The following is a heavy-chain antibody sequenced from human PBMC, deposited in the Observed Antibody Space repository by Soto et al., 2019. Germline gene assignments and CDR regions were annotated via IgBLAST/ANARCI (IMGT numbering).Heavy chain of an antibody. CDR1: GFTFSSYG. V-gene: IGHV3-33*01. J-gene: IGHJ4*02. CDR3: ARSEVTTRYNYFDY. D-gene: IGHD4-17*01. CDR2: IWYDGSNK. Sequence: QVQLVESGGGVVQPGRSLRLSCAASGFTFSSYGMHWVRQAPGKGLEWVAVIWYDGSNKYYADSVKGRFTISRDNSKNTLYLQMNSLRAEDTAVYYCARSEVTTRYNYFDYWGQGTLVTASS.